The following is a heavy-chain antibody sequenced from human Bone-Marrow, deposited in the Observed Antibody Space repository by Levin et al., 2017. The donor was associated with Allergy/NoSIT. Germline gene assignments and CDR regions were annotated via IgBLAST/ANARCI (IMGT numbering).Heavy chain of an antibody. J-gene: IGHJ4*02. Sequence: GESLKISCAASGFTFSSYAMSWVRQAPGKGLEWVSAMSGSGANTYYADSVKGRFTISRDNSKNTLYLQMNSLRAEDTAVYYCAKGKYGDYAGGDYWGQGTLVTVSS. D-gene: IGHD4-17*01. V-gene: IGHV3-23*01. CDR2: MSGSGANT. CDR3: AKGKYGDYAGGDY. CDR1: GFTFSSYA.